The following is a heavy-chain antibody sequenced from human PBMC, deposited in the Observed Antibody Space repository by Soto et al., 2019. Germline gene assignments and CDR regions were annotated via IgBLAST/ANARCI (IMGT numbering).Heavy chain of an antibody. CDR1: GYTFTGYS. V-gene: IGHV1-2*02. J-gene: IGHJ6*02. CDR2: INPSSGDS. D-gene: IGHD1-26*01. Sequence: QVHLVQSGAEVAKPGASVKVSCKPSGYTFTGYSIHWVRQAPGQGLEWMGWINPSSGDSKYAQKFQGRVTMTRDTSISTAYLDLRHLRSADTAVYYCAREGGSAYGMDVWGQGTAVTVSS. CDR3: AREGGSAYGMDV.